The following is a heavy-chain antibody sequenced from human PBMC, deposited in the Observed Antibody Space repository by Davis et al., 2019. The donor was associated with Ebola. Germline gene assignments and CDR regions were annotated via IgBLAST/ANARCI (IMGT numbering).Heavy chain of an antibody. J-gene: IGHJ4*02. D-gene: IGHD6-19*01. V-gene: IGHV1-69*06. CDR1: GGTFSSYA. CDR2: IIPIFGTA. Sequence: AASVKVSCKASGGTFSSYAISWVRQAPGQGLEWMGGIIPIFGTANYAQKFQGRVTITADKSTSTAYMELSSLRSEDTAVYYCAREVAVAAWGFDYWGQGTLVTVSS. CDR3: AREVAVAAWGFDY.